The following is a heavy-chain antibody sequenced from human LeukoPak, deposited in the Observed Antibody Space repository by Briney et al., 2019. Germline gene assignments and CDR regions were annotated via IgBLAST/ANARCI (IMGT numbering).Heavy chain of an antibody. Sequence: SETLSLTCAVYGGSFSGYYWSWIRQPPGKGLEWIGEINHSGSTNYNPSLKSRVTISVDTSENQFSLKLSSVTAADTAVYYCARPLYSSSWSFDYWGQGTLVTVSS. V-gene: IGHV4-34*01. J-gene: IGHJ4*02. CDR3: ARPLYSSSWSFDY. CDR2: INHSGST. CDR1: GGSFSGYY. D-gene: IGHD6-13*01.